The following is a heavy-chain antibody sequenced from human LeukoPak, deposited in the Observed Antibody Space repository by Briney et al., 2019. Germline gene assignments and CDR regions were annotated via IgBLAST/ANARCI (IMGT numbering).Heavy chain of an antibody. CDR2: ISGSGGST. CDR1: GFTFSSYA. D-gene: IGHD3-9*01. V-gene: IGHV3-23*01. CDR3: ARDPTYYDILTDFFDY. Sequence: GVSLRLSCAASGFTFSSYAMSWVRQAPGKGLEWVSAISGSGGSTYYADSVKGRFTISRDNSKNTLYLQMNSLRAEDTAVYYCARDPTYYDILTDFFDYWGQGTLVTVSS. J-gene: IGHJ4*02.